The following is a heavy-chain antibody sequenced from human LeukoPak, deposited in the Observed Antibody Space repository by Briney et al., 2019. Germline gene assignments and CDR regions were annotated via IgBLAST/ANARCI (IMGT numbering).Heavy chain of an antibody. CDR1: GXSISSGDDY. V-gene: IGHV4-30-4*01. J-gene: IGHJ3*02. CDR2: IYYSGST. CDR3: ARITGPYDAFDI. D-gene: IGHD1-20*01. Sequence: SETLSLTCTVSGXSISSGDDYWSWIRQPPGKGLEWIGYIYYSGSTYYKSSLKSRVTISVDTSKNQFSLKLSSVTAADTAVYYCARITGPYDAFDIWGQGTMVTVSS.